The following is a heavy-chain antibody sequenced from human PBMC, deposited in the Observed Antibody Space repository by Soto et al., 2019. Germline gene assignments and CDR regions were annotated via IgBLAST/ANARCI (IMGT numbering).Heavy chain of an antibody. D-gene: IGHD3-10*01. CDR1: GFTFSSYG. J-gene: IGHJ5*02. Sequence: SLRLSCAASGFTFSSYGMHWVRQAPGKGLEWVAVIWYDGSNKYYADSVKGRFTISRDNSKNTLYLQMNSLRAEDTAVYYCARDRNYYGSAPFDPWGQGTLVTVSS. V-gene: IGHV3-33*01. CDR2: IWYDGSNK. CDR3: ARDRNYYGSAPFDP.